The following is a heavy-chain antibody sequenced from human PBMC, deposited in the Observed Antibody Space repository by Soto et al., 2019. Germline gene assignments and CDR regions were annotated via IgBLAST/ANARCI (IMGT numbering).Heavy chain of an antibody. D-gene: IGHD2-15*01. CDR3: ARCGGGSCYGSQFDY. CDR2: IYHSGST. V-gene: IGHV4-4*02. J-gene: IGHJ4*02. Sequence: PSETLSLTCAVSSGSISSSNWWSWVRQPPGKGLEWIGEIYHSGSTNYNPSLKSRVTISVDKSKNQFSLKLSSVTAADTAVYYCARCGGGSCYGSQFDYWGQGTLVTVSS. CDR1: SGSISSSNW.